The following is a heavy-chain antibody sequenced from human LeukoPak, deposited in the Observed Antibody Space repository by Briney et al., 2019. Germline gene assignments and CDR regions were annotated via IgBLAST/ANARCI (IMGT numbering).Heavy chain of an antibody. CDR3: ARMDSGMGTSNNWFDP. D-gene: IGHD1-26*01. Sequence: ASVKVSCKASGYTFTNYDINWVRQATGQGLEWMGWMNPDSGNTGYAQKFKGRVTMTRNASITTAYMELSSLRSEDTAVYYCARMDSGMGTSNNWFDPWGQGTLVTVSS. V-gene: IGHV1-8*01. J-gene: IGHJ5*02. CDR1: GYTFTNYD. CDR2: MNPDSGNT.